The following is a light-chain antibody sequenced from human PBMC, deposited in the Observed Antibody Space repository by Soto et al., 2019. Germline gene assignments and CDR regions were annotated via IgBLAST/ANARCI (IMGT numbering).Light chain of an antibody. Sequence: DIQMTQSPSSLSASVGDRVTIAFRASQSISSYLNWFQQKSGRAPKLLIYAASSLQSGVPSRFSGSGSGTDFTLTINSLEPEDFAVYYCQQYGNSPPITFGQGTRLEIK. J-gene: IGKJ5*01. CDR1: QSISSY. CDR3: QQYGNSPPIT. CDR2: AAS. V-gene: IGKV1-39*01.